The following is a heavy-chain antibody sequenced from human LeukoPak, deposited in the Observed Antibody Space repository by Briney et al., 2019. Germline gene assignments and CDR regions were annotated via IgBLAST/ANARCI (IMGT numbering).Heavy chain of an antibody. Sequence: SVKVSCKASGGTFSSFAISWVRQAPGQGIEWMGGIIPIFGTANYAQKFQGRVTITADESTSTAYMELSSLRSEDTAVYYCASPSVYYYYYGMDVWGQGTTVTVSS. CDR1: GGTFSSFA. CDR2: IIPIFGTA. V-gene: IGHV1-69*13. CDR3: ASPSVYYYYYGMDV. J-gene: IGHJ6*02.